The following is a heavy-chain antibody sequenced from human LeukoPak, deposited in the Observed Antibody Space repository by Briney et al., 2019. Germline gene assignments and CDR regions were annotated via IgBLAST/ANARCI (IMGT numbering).Heavy chain of an antibody. D-gene: IGHD1-26*01. CDR1: GYTFTGYY. CDR3: ASSVVGAQVYYMDV. Sequence: ASVKVSCKASGYTFTGYYMHWVRQAPGQGLEWMGWINPNSGGTNYAQKFQGRVTMTRDTSISTAYMELSRLRSDDTAVYYCASSVVGAQVYYMDVWGKGTTVTVSS. V-gene: IGHV1-2*02. J-gene: IGHJ6*03. CDR2: INPNSGGT.